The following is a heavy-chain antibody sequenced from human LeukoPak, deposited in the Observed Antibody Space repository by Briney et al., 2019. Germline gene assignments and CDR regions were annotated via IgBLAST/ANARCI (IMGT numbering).Heavy chain of an antibody. J-gene: IGHJ6*03. CDR1: GGSISSSSYY. Sequence: SETLSLTCTVSGGSISSSSYYWGWIRQPPGKGLEWIGSIYYSGSTYYNPSLKSRVTISVDTSKNQFSLKLSSVTAADTAVYYCARHPDCTNGVCPSYYYYMDVWGKGTTVTVSS. CDR3: ARHPDCTNGVCPSYYYYMDV. V-gene: IGHV4-39*01. D-gene: IGHD2-8*01. CDR2: IYYSGST.